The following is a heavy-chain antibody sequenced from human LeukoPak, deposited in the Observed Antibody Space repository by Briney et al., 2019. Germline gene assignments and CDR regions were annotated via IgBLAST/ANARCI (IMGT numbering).Heavy chain of an antibody. V-gene: IGHV4-59*01. J-gene: IGHJ4*02. Sequence: PSETLSLTCTVSGGSITSYYWSWIRQPPGKGLEWIGYISYSGSTNYNPSLKSRVTISVGASKTQFSLKLNSVTAADTAMYYCAGEDYGRYRFDYWGQGTLVTVSS. CDR1: GGSITSYY. D-gene: IGHD4-17*01. CDR3: AGEDYGRYRFDY. CDR2: ISYSGST.